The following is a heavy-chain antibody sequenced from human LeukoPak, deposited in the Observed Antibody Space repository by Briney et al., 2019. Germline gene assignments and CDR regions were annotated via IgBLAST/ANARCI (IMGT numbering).Heavy chain of an antibody. D-gene: IGHD4-17*01. CDR3: ARDTVTAYYYGMDV. CDR2: ISHDGSNK. Sequence: WIRQAPGKGLEWVAVISHDGSNKYYADSVKGRFTISRDKSKNTLYLQMNNLRAEDTAVYFCARDTVTAYYYGMDVWGQGTTVTVSS. J-gene: IGHJ6*02. V-gene: IGHV3-30-3*01.